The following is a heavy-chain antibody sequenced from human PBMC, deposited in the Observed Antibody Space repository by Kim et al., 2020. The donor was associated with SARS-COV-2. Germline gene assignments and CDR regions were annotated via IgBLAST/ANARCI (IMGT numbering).Heavy chain of an antibody. V-gene: IGHV3-23*01. J-gene: IGHJ6*02. CDR3: AKDQSGNYYYYSGMDV. Sequence: ASVKCRFTVSRDNSKNTLYLQMSSMRAEDTALYFCAKDQSGNYYYYSGMDVWGPGTTVTVSS. D-gene: IGHD1-26*01.